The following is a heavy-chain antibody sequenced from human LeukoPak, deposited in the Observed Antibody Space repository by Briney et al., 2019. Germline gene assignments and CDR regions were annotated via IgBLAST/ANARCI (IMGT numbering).Heavy chain of an antibody. Sequence: ASETLSLTCAVSGRSFTTYHWSWIRQSPGKGLEWIGEVKTSAITNYNPSLESRVTISVDMSKNQFSLNLRSVTAADAAIYYCASQMLEWYGLDVWGQGTTVIVSS. D-gene: IGHD3-3*01. J-gene: IGHJ6*01. CDR1: GRSFTTYH. CDR2: VKTSAIT. V-gene: IGHV4-34*01. CDR3: ASQMLEWYGLDV.